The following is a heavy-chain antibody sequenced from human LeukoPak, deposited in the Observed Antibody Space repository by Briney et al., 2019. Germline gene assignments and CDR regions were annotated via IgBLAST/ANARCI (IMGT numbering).Heavy chain of an antibody. Sequence: ASVKVSFKASGYTFTSYYMHWVRPAPGQGLEWMAIINPSGGSTSYAQKFQGRVTMTRDTSTSTVYMELSSLRSEDTAVYYCARAYNWNDKFDYWGQGTLVTVSS. CDR2: INPSGGST. J-gene: IGHJ4*02. CDR1: GYTFTSYY. V-gene: IGHV1-46*01. CDR3: ARAYNWNDKFDY. D-gene: IGHD1-1*01.